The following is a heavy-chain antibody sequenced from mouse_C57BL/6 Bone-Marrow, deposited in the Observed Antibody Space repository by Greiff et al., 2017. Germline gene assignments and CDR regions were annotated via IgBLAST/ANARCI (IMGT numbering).Heavy chain of an antibody. CDR3: ARLTVYAMDY. V-gene: IGHV1-64*01. J-gene: IGHJ4*01. CDR2: IHPNSGST. Sequence: QVQLQQSGAELVKPGASVKLSCKASGYTFTSYWMHWVKQRPGQGLEWIGMIHPNSGSTNYNEKFKSKATLTVDKSSSTAYMQLSSLTSEDSAVYYCARLTVYAMDYWGQGTSVTVTS. D-gene: IGHD4-1*01. CDR1: GYTFTSYW.